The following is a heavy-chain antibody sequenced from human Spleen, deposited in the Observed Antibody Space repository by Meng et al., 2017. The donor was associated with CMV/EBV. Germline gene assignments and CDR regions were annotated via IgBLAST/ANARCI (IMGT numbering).Heavy chain of an antibody. V-gene: IGHV3-30*03. CDR3: ARASLNDFWSGYYIDY. CDR1: GFTFTTYG. CDR2: ISYDGSSK. Sequence: GESLKISCAASGFTFTTYGMHWVRQAPGKGLEWVAVISYDGSSKFYADSVKGRFSISRDNSENTLYLQMNSLTTEDTAFYYCARASLNDFWSGYYIDYWGQGTLVTVSS. J-gene: IGHJ4*02. D-gene: IGHD3-3*01.